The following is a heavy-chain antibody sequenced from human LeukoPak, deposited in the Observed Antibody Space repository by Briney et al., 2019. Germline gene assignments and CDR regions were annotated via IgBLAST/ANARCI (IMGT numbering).Heavy chain of an antibody. J-gene: IGHJ6*01. V-gene: IGHV3-11*05. Sequence: EWLSYISSSSSHTSYADSVKGRFTISRDNAKNSLYLLMNSLRAEDTAVYYCARDYYYDSGSSYGLDVWGQGTTVNASS. CDR3: ARDYYYDSGSSYGLDV. D-gene: IGHD3-10*01. CDR2: ISSSSSHT.